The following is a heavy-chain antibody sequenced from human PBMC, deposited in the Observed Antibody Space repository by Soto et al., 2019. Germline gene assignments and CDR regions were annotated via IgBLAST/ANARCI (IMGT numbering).Heavy chain of an antibody. J-gene: IGHJ4*02. CDR1: GASISSGDYY. Sequence: QVQLQESGPGLVKPSQTLSLTCTVSGASISSGDYYWTWIRQPPGKGLEWIGSIYYSGSTYYNPSLKSRVTISVDTSNNQFSLKLSSVTAADTAVYYCASASYDSSTYYLDYWGQGTLVTVSS. CDR3: ASASYDSSTYYLDY. CDR2: IYYSGST. V-gene: IGHV4-30-4*01. D-gene: IGHD3-22*01.